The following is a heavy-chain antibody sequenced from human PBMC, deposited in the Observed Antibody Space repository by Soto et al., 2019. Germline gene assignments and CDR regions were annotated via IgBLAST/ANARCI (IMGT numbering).Heavy chain of an antibody. Sequence: QMQLQESGPGLVKPSETLSLTCAVSSASIITEQRWTCVRQPPGKGLEWIGEIHHSGSTNNNPSLRSRVTMSVDKSKNQFSLNLNSVTAAETALYYCARSFGWYAIDHWGQGTLVIVSS. V-gene: IGHV4-4*02. CDR1: SASIITEQR. D-gene: IGHD6-19*01. CDR2: IHHSGST. J-gene: IGHJ4*02. CDR3: ARSFGWYAIDH.